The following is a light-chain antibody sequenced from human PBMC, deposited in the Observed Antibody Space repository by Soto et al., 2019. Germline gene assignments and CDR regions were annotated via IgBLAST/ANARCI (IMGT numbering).Light chain of an antibody. J-gene: IGLJ1*01. CDR1: TSDIAGYNY. V-gene: IGLV2-14*01. Sequence: QSVLAQPASVSGSPGQSITISCTGTTSDIAGYNYVSWYQQHPGKAPKLLIYEVTSRASGVSHRFSGSKSGNTASLTISGLQAEDEAEYYFNSYTSASFYVFGTGTKGTVL. CDR3: NSYTSASFYV. CDR2: EVT.